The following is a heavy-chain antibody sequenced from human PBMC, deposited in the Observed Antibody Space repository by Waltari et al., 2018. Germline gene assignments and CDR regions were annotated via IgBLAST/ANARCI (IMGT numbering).Heavy chain of an antibody. CDR2: IYYSGTI. V-gene: IGHV4-38-2*02. CDR1: GYSIRSGYW. CDR3: ANNEWGLPVS. D-gene: IGHD1-26*01. Sequence: QVQLQESGPGLVKPSEDLSLTCTFSGYSIRSGYWWGWIRQPPGKGLEWIASIYYSGTIQYNPSLGSRATISADTSKNQFSLRLTSVTAADTAVYYCANNEWGLPVSWGQGTVVTVSS. J-gene: IGHJ5*02.